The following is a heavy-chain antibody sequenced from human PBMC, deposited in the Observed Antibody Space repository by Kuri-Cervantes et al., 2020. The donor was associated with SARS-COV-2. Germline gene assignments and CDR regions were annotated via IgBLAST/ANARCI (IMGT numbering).Heavy chain of an antibody. V-gene: IGHV1-69*04. CDR3: ARDAAADNLSDY. J-gene: IGHJ4*02. CDR1: GGTFSSYA. Sequence: SVKVSCKASGGTFSSYAISWVRQAPGQGLEWMGRIIPIFGIANYAQKFQGRVTITADKSTSTAYMELSSLRSEGTAVYYCARDAAADNLSDYWGQGTLVTVSS. CDR2: IIPIFGIA. D-gene: IGHD6-13*01.